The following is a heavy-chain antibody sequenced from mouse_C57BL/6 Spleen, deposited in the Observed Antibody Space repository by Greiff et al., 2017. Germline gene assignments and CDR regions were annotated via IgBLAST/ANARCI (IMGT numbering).Heavy chain of an antibody. V-gene: IGHV1-81*01. Sequence: VQLQQSGAELARPGASVKLSCKASGYTFTRYGISWVKQRTGQGLEWIGEIYPRSGNTYYNEKFKGKATLTADKSSSTAYMELRSLTSEDSSVYFCARYGEYYGSSPLFAYGGQGTLVTVSA. CDR3: ARYGEYYGSSPLFAY. CDR1: GYTFTRYG. CDR2: IYPRSGNT. D-gene: IGHD1-1*01. J-gene: IGHJ3*01.